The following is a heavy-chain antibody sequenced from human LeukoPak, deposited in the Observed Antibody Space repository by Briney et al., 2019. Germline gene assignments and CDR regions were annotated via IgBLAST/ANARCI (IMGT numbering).Heavy chain of an antibody. Sequence: PSETLSLTCAVYGGSFSGYYWSWIRQPPGKGLEWIGEINHSGSTNYNPSLKSRVTISVDTSKNQFSLKLSSVTAADTAVYYCARAHYYDSSGYYYSYYYYGMDVWGQGTTVTVSS. V-gene: IGHV4-34*01. CDR1: GGSFSGYY. CDR2: INHSGST. J-gene: IGHJ6*02. D-gene: IGHD3-22*01. CDR3: ARAHYYDSSGYYYSYYYYGMDV.